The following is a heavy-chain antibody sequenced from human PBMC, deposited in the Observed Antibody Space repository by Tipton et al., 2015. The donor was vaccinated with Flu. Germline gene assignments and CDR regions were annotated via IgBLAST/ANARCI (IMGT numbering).Heavy chain of an antibody. Sequence: TLSLTCTVSGGSISSGSYYWSWIRQPAGKGLEWIGRIYTSGSTNYNPSLKSRVTISVDTSKTQFSLKLSSVTAADTAVYYCARDPSRYYYDSSGMDVWGQGTTVTVSS. CDR3: ARDPSRYYYDSSGMDV. D-gene: IGHD3-22*01. CDR1: GGSISSGSYY. V-gene: IGHV4-61*02. J-gene: IGHJ6*02. CDR2: IYTSGST.